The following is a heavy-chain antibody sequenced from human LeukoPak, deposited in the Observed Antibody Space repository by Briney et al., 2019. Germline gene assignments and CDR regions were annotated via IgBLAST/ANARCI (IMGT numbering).Heavy chain of an antibody. V-gene: IGHV4-39*07. J-gene: IGHJ4*02. Sequence: SETLSLTCSVSGGSISGSTYYWGWIRQPPGKGLEWIASIYYGGSTYYNPSLKSRVTISVDTSKNQFSLKLSSVTAADTAVYYCARDGGRLGATFNWGQGTLVTVSS. D-gene: IGHD1-26*01. CDR3: ARDGGRLGATFN. CDR2: IYYGGST. CDR1: GGSISGSTYY.